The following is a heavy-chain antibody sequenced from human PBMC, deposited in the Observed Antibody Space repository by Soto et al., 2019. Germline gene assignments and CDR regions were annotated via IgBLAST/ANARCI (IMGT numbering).Heavy chain of an antibody. V-gene: IGHV4-34*01. J-gene: IGHJ6*03. CDR2: INHSGST. Sequence: SETLSLTCAVYGGSFSGYYWSWIRQPPGKGLEWIGKINHSGSTNYNPSLKSRVTISVDTSKNQFSLKLSSVTAADTAVYYCARGGHCSGGSCYWGGYYYYYYMDVWGKGTTVTVSS. CDR3: ARGGHCSGGSCYWGGYYYYYYMDV. D-gene: IGHD2-15*01. CDR1: GGSFSGYY.